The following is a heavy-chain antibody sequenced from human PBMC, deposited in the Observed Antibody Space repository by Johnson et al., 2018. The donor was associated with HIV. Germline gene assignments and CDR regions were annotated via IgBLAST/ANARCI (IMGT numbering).Heavy chain of an antibody. Sequence: QVQVVESGGGVVQPGRSLRLSCAASGFTFSSYAMHWVRQAPGKGLEWVSYISSGGGSVHYAESVKGRFTISRDNAKNTLYVQMNSLRAEDTAVYYCTTDPESTYGVGDCFPDAFDIWGQGTMVTVSS. CDR1: GFTFSSYA. CDR3: TTDPESTYGVGDCFPDAFDI. D-gene: IGHD2-21*02. V-gene: IGHV3-30*04. J-gene: IGHJ3*02. CDR2: ISSGGGSV.